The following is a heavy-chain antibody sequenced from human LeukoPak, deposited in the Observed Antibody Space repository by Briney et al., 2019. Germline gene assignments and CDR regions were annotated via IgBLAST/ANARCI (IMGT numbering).Heavy chain of an antibody. Sequence: GGSLRLSCAASGFTSSTYWMSWVRQAPGKGLEWVANINQDGSKEYYVDSVKGRFTISRDNAKNSLYLQMNSLRVEDTAVYYCARTYPGIAKACTFDYWGQGTLVTVSP. CDR2: INQDGSKE. J-gene: IGHJ4*02. CDR1: GFTSSTYW. V-gene: IGHV3-7*01. CDR3: ARTYPGIAKACTFDY. D-gene: IGHD6-19*01.